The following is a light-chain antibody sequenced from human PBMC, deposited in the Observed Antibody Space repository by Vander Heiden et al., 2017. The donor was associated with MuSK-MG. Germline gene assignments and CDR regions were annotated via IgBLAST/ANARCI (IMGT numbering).Light chain of an antibody. J-gene: IGKJ4*01. CDR1: QSISSY. V-gene: IGKV1-39*01. CDR2: AAS. CDR3: QQSDSTPLT. Sequence: DIQMTQSPSSLSASVGDRVTITCRASQSISSYLSWYQQKPGKAPKLLIYAASSLKSGVPSRFSGSGSATDFTLTISILQPEDFATYYCQQSDSTPLTFGGGTKVEIK.